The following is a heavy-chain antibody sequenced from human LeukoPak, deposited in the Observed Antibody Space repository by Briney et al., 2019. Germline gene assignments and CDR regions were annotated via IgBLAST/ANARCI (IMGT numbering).Heavy chain of an antibody. Sequence: GGSLRLSCAASGFTFSSYGMHWVRRAPGKGLEWVAVISYDGSNKYYADSVKGRFTISRDNSKNTLYLQMNSLRAEDTAVYYCAKDRAVLRVVVTALDYWGQGTLVTVSS. CDR2: ISYDGSNK. CDR1: GFTFSSYG. J-gene: IGHJ4*02. CDR3: AKDRAVLRVVVTALDY. V-gene: IGHV3-30*18. D-gene: IGHD2-21*02.